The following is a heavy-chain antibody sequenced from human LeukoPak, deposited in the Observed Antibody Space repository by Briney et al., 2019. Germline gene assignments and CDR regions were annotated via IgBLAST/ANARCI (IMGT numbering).Heavy chain of an antibody. CDR2: FDPEDGET. CDR3: ATDLTPGITMVRGVIS. D-gene: IGHD3-10*01. Sequence: ASVKVSCKVSGYTLTELSMHWVRQAPGKGLEWMGGFDPEDGETIYAQKFQGRVTMTEDTSTDTAYMELSSLRSEDTAVYYCATDLTPGITMVRGVISWGQGTLVTVSS. CDR1: GYTLTELS. V-gene: IGHV1-24*01. J-gene: IGHJ5*02.